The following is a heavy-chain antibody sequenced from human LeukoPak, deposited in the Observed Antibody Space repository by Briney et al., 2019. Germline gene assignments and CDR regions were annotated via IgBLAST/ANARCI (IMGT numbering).Heavy chain of an antibody. V-gene: IGHV4-59*06. CDR1: GGSISNYY. CDR2: IYYSGST. J-gene: IGHJ4*02. D-gene: IGHD2-15*01. Sequence: SETLALTCTVSGGSISNYYWSWIRQPPGKGLEWIGYIYYSGSTYYNPSLKSRVTISVDTSKNQFSLKLSSVTAADTAVYYCARSSGPFDYWGQGTLVTVSS. CDR3: ARSSGPFDY.